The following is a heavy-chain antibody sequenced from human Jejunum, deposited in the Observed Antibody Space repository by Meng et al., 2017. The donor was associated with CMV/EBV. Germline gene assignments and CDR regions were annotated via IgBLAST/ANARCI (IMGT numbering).Heavy chain of an antibody. CDR2: IKSKGSGGTT. V-gene: IGHV3-15*01. J-gene: IGHJ4*01. Sequence: VQLVESXXGWVKXGESLRVSCVGSGLNFNDAWMIWVRQAPGKGLEWIGRIKSKGSGGTTDYAAPVKDRFIISRDDSKNTLYLQMNSLEIEDTAIYFCAWDIAFYLAKWGHGALVTVSS. CDR1: GLNFNDAW. CDR3: AWDIAFYLAK. D-gene: IGHD3-3*02.